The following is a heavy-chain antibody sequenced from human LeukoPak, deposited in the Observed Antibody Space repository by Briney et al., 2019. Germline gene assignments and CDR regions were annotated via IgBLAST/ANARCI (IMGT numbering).Heavy chain of an antibody. CDR2: IYHSGNT. V-gene: IGHV4-59*04. J-gene: IGHJ6*03. CDR3: ARADYSSSWSHEYYYSDV. Sequence: SETLSLTCTVSGGSISSYYWSWIRQPPGKGLEWIGSIYHSGNTYYNPSLKSRVTMPVDTSKNQFSLNLSSVTAADTAVYYCARADYSSSWSHEYYYSDVWGKGTTVTVSS. CDR1: GGSISSYY. D-gene: IGHD6-13*01.